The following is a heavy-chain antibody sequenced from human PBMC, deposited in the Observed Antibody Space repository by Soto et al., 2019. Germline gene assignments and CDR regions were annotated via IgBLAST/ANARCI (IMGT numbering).Heavy chain of an antibody. CDR1: GFTFSSFE. Sequence: PGGSLRLSCAASGFTFSSFEMNWVRQAPGKGLEWVSYIGSSGTAIYYADSLKGRFTISRDNAKNSLYLQMNSLRAEDTAVYYCARDRIVVVPAAISFFFDYWGQGTLVTVSS. D-gene: IGHD2-2*01. V-gene: IGHV3-48*03. J-gene: IGHJ4*02. CDR2: IGSSGTAI. CDR3: ARDRIVVVPAAISFFFDY.